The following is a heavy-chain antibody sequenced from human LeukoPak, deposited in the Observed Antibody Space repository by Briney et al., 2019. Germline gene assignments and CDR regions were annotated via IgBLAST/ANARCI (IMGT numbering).Heavy chain of an antibody. J-gene: IGHJ5*02. V-gene: IGHV3-21*01. CDR3: AKDGPSSGWYPNWFDP. CDR1: GFTFSSYS. Sequence: GGSLRLSCAASGFTFSSYSMNWVRQAPGKGLEWVSSISSSSSYIYYADSVKGRFTISRDNAKNSLYLQMNSLRPEDTATYYCAKDGPSSGWYPNWFDPWGQGSLVTVSS. D-gene: IGHD6-19*01. CDR2: ISSSSSYI.